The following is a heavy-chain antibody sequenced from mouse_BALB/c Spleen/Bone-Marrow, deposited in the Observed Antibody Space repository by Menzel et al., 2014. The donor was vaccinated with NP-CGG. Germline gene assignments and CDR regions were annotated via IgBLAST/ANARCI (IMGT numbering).Heavy chain of an antibody. V-gene: IGHV1-9*01. D-gene: IGHD2-14*01. CDR3: AGRSYYGFDGSWFAY. J-gene: IGHJ3*01. CDR2: ILPGSPST. Sequence: QVQLQQSGAELMKPGASVKISCKATGYTFSTYWIEWIKQRPGHDLEWIGEILPGSPSTYYNAKFKGKATFTADTSSNTDSIQLSSRTSEGSAVYDSAGRSYYGFDGSWFAYWGQGTLVTVS. CDR1: GYTFSTYW.